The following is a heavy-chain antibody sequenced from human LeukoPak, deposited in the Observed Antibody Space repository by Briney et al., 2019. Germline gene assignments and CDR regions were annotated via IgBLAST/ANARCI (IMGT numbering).Heavy chain of an antibody. Sequence: ASVKVSCKATGYTYTYDNMHWLPQAPGQGLEWMGWINPNSGGTNYAQKFQGRVIMTRDTSISTAYMELSRLRSDDTAVYYCASSDSCALYYGDGFFAYWGQGTLVTVSS. D-gene: IGHD3-22*01. J-gene: IGHJ4*02. CDR1: GYTYTYDN. V-gene: IGHV1-2*02. CDR2: INPNSGGT. CDR3: ASSDSCALYYGDGFFAY.